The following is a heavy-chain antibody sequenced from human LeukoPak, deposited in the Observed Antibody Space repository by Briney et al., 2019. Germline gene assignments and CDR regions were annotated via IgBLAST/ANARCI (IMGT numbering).Heavy chain of an antibody. V-gene: IGHV3-53*01. D-gene: IGHD5/OR15-5a*01. Sequence: TGGSLRLSCVGSGFSVSSNYMSWVRQAPGKGLEWVSVLDSGTRTYYADSVKGRFTISRDNSKNTLYLQMNSLRAEDTAVYYCAIYDRAPACFDYWGQGTLVTVSS. CDR2: LDSGTRT. CDR3: AIYDRAPACFDY. CDR1: GFSVSSNY. J-gene: IGHJ4*02.